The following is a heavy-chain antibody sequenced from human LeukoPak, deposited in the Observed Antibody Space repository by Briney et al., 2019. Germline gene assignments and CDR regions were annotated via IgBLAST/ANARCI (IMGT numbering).Heavy chain of an antibody. D-gene: IGHD6-6*01. V-gene: IGHV3-48*03. J-gene: IGHJ5*01. Sequence: PGGSLRLSCAASGFTFSSYEMNWVRQAPGKGLEWVSYISSSGSAIYYADSVKGRFTISRDNAKNALYLQMNSLRVEDTAVYYCARDLLTIKYNSPDSWGQGTLVTVCS. CDR3: ARDLLTIKYNSPDS. CDR1: GFTFSSYE. CDR2: ISSSGSAI.